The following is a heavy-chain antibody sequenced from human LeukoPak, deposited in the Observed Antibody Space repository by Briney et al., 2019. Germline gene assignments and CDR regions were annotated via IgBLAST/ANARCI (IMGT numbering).Heavy chain of an antibody. CDR2: IKEDGGEI. CDR3: AKLFTTVTTNPKDV. Sequence: PGGSLRLSCSTSEFTFRHYWMTWVRQAPGKGLEWVANIKEDGGEINYLDSVRGRFTISRDNAKNSLYLEMNSLRAEDTAVYYCAKLFTTVTTNPKDVWGRGTTVTVSS. J-gene: IGHJ6*04. V-gene: IGHV3-7*01. D-gene: IGHD4-17*01. CDR1: EFTFRHYW.